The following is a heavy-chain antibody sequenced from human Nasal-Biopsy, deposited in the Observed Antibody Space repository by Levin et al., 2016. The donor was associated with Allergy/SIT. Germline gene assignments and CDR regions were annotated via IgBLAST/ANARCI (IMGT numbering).Heavy chain of an antibody. Sequence: GGSLRLSCAASGFSFISYAMGWVRQAPGKGLEWVSITTASGGRTYYGDSVKGRFTISRDNSNNTVFLQMDSLRTADTAVYYCAKCIYSAYGDGPGAFDIWGQGTTVTVSS. D-gene: IGHD5-12*01. J-gene: IGHJ3*02. V-gene: IGHV3-23*02. CDR1: GFSFISYA. CDR3: AKCIYSAYGDGPGAFDI. CDR2: TTASGGRT.